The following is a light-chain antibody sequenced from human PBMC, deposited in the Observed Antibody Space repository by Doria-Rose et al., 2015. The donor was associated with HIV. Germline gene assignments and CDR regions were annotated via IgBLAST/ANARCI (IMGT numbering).Light chain of an antibody. V-gene: IGLV3-1*01. CDR1: KLGDKY. J-gene: IGLJ2*01. Sequence: SYELIQPPSVSVSPGQTASITCSGHKLGDKYACWYQQMPGQSPMLVIHQDNQRPSGIPERFSGSNSGNTATLTISGTQAMDEADYYCQAWDSSTVVFGGGTKLTVL. CDR3: QAWDSSTVV. CDR2: QDN.